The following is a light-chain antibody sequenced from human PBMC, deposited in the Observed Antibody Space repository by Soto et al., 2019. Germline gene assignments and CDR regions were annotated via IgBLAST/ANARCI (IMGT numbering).Light chain of an antibody. CDR2: DVS. V-gene: IGLV2-11*01. J-gene: IGLJ2*01. CDR1: SSDVGGYNY. Sequence: QSALTQPRSVSGSPGQSVTISCTGTSSDVGGYNYVSWYQQHPGKAPKLMIYDVSKRPSGVPDRFSGSKSGNTASLTISGRQAEDEAYYYCCSYAGSYTFVVFGGGTKLTVL. CDR3: CSYAGSYTFVV.